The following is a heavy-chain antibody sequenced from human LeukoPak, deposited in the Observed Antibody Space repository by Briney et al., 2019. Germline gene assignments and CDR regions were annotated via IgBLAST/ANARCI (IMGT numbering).Heavy chain of an antibody. CDR1: GYTFTSYY. V-gene: IGHV1-46*01. Sequence: ASVKVSCKASGYTFTSYYMHWVRQAPGQGLEWMGIINPSGGSTSYAQKFQGRVTMTRDTSTSTVYMELSSLRSEDTAVYYCARDGGQQLSWADDYYYGMDVWGQGTTVTVSS. J-gene: IGHJ6*02. CDR3: ARDGGQQLSWADDYYYGMDV. CDR2: INPSGGST. D-gene: IGHD6-13*01.